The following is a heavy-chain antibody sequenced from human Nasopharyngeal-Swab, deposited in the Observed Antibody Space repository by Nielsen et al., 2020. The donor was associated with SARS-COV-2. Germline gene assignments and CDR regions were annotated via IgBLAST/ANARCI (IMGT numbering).Heavy chain of an antibody. Sequence: GRSLTLSCTAAGLTLSSYAMSWVRQAPGKGLEWDSEIRGRGGSTYSAESEKGRFTICRDNSKNPLYLQMNSLRAEDSAIYSCAKDLGVESPLWFDYWGQGTLLTVSS. CDR2: IRGRGGST. CDR3: AKDLGVESPLWFDY. D-gene: IGHD2-15*01. CDR1: GLTLSSYA. V-gene: IGHV3-23*01. J-gene: IGHJ4*02.